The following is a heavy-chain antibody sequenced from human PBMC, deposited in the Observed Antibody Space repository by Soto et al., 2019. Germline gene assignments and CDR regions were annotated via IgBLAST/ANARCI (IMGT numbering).Heavy chain of an antibody. V-gene: IGHV3-30-3*01. CDR3: ARDQHPSGTYQGIFDS. D-gene: IGHD1-26*01. CDR1: GFTFSNYA. Sequence: QVQLVESGGGVVQPGRSLRLSCAASGFTFSNYAIHWVRQAPGKGLEWVAVISYDGINKYYADSVKGRFSIFRDNSKNTVYLQMHILRAEDTAVYYCARDQHPSGTYQGIFDSWGQGTLVIVAS. J-gene: IGHJ4*02. CDR2: ISYDGINK.